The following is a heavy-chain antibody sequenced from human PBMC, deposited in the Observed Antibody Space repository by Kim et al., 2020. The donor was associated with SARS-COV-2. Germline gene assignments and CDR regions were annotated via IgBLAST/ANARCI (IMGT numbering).Heavy chain of an antibody. D-gene: IGHD2-2*01. CDR3: AKAPIVVVPAAVDP. J-gene: IGHJ5*02. V-gene: IGHV3-23*01. Sequence: ADSVKGRFTISRDNSKNTLYLQMNSLRAEDTAVYYCAKAPIVVVPAAVDPWGQGTLVTVSS.